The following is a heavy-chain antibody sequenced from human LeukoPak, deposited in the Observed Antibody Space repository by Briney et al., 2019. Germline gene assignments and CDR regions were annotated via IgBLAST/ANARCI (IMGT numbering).Heavy chain of an antibody. Sequence: PGGSLRLSCEAPGFTFSTSVMHWVRQAPGKGLELVAGRFTHYVDSVKGRFTISGDNSKKTVYLQMNSLRPEDTAIYYCAREGHSSGHAPAFDIWGQGTMVTVSS. V-gene: IGHV3-NL1*01. CDR3: AREGHSSGHAPAFDI. CDR2: RFT. J-gene: IGHJ3*02. CDR1: GFTFSTSV. D-gene: IGHD3-22*01.